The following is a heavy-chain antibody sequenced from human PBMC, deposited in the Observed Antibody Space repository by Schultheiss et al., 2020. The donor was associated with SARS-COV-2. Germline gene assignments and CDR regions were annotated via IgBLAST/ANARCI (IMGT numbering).Heavy chain of an antibody. CDR1: GFTFSSYA. J-gene: IGHJ6*02. D-gene: IGHD4-11*01. Sequence: GGSLRLSCAASGFTFSSYAMHWVRQAPGKGLEWVAVISYDGSNKYYADSVKGRFTISRDNSKNTLYLQMNSLRAEDTAVYYCARDKRGHVTTVTRPVSYYYGMDVWGQGTTVTVSS. CDR3: ARDKRGHVTTVTRPVSYYYGMDV. V-gene: IGHV3-30*07. CDR2: ISYDGSNK.